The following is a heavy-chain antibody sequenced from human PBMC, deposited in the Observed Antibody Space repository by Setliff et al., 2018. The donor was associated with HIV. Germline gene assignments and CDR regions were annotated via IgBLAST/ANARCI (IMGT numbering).Heavy chain of an antibody. V-gene: IGHV1-69*13. D-gene: IGHD3-10*01. Sequence: SVKVSCKASGGTFNNYAISWVRQAPGQGLEWVGGIIPLFGTSNYVLKFQGRVTITANESTNTAHMELSSLRSVDTAMYYCATVFYYDSESFSLDYWGQGRLVT. CDR3: ATVFYYDSESFSLDY. CDR1: GGTFNNYA. J-gene: IGHJ4*02. CDR2: IIPLFGTS.